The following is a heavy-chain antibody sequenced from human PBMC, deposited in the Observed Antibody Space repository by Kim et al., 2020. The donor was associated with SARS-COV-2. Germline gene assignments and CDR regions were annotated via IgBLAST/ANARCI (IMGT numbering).Heavy chain of an antibody. CDR1: GFTFSDYY. Sequence: GGSLRLSCAASGFTFSDYYMSWIRQAPGKGLEWVSYISSSSSYTNYADSVKGRFTISRDNAKNSLYLQMNSLRAEDTAVYYCARDGSYSSSPGGYYYGMDVWGQGTTVTVSS. CDR3: ARDGSYSSSPGGYYYGMDV. CDR2: ISSSSSYT. D-gene: IGHD6-13*01. J-gene: IGHJ6*02. V-gene: IGHV3-11*06.